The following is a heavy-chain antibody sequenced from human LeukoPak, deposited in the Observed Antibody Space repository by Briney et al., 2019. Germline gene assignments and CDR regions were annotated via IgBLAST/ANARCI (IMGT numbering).Heavy chain of an antibody. CDR2: IYTSGST. Sequence: PSETLSLTCAVYGGSFSGYYWSWIRQPAGKGLEWIGRIYTSGSTNYNPSLKSRVTMSVDTSKNQFSLKLSSVTAADTAVYHCARGLWFDPWGQGTLVTVSS. CDR1: GGSFSGYY. V-gene: IGHV4-59*10. CDR3: ARGLWFDP. J-gene: IGHJ5*02.